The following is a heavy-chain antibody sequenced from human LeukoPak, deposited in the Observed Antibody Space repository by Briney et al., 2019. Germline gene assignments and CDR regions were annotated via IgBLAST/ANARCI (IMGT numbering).Heavy chain of an antibody. J-gene: IGHJ4*02. D-gene: IGHD3-22*01. CDR2: ISPSGGST. CDR3: AKAYYFNSSAYYRPRTPFDY. CDR1: EFTFSTYA. V-gene: IGHV3-23*01. Sequence: GGSLRLSCAASEFTFSTYAMSWVRQAPGKGLEWVSVISPSGGSTYYADSVKGRFTISRDNSKNTLYLQMNSLRAEDTAVYYCAKAYYFNSSAYYRPRTPFDYWGRGILVTVSS.